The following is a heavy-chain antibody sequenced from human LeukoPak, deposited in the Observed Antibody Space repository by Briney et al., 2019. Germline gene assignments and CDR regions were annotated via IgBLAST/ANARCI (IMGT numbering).Heavy chain of an antibody. V-gene: IGHV3-21*01. CDR3: ARDCDSSGLDAFDI. Sequence: GGSLRLSCAASGFTFSTYSMNWVRQAPGKGLEWVSFISNSGSFIYYADSLKGRFTISRDNAKNSLYLQMNSLRAEDTAVYYCARDCDSSGLDAFDIWGQGTMVTVSS. J-gene: IGHJ3*02. CDR1: GFTFSTYS. D-gene: IGHD3-22*01. CDR2: ISNSGSFI.